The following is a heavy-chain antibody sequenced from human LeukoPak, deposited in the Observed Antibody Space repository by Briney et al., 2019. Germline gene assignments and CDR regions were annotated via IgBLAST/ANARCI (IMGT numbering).Heavy chain of an antibody. V-gene: IGHV4-61*02. J-gene: IGHJ6*03. D-gene: IGHD1-26*01. CDR2: IYTSGST. Sequence: SQTLSLTCTVSGGSISSGSYYWSWIRQPAGKGLECIGRIYTSGSTNYNPSLKSRVTISVDTSKNQFSLKLSSVTAADTAVYYCASDSGSSYYYYYYMDVWGKGTTVTISS. CDR1: GGSISSGSYY. CDR3: ASDSGSSYYYYYYMDV.